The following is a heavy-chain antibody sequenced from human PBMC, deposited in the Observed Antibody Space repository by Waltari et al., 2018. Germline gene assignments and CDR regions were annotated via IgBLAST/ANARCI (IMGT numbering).Heavy chain of an antibody. CDR1: GGTFSSYA. J-gene: IGHJ6*02. Sequence: QVQLVQSGAEVKKPGSSVKVSCKASGGTFSSYAISWVRQAPGQGLEWMGGIIPIFGTANYAQKFQGRVTITADESTSTAYMELSSLRSEDTAVYYCAILTLDYGDYYYYGMDVWGQGTTVTVSS. V-gene: IGHV1-69*01. CDR3: AILTLDYGDYYYYGMDV. CDR2: IIPIFGTA. D-gene: IGHD4-17*01.